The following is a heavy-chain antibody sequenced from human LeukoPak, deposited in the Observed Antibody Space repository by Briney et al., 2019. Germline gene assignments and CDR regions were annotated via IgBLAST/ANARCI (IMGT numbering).Heavy chain of an antibody. J-gene: IGHJ5*02. Sequence: SGKVSCKASGYTFTSYGISWGRQAPGQGGEGRGWISAYNGNTNYAQKLQGRVTMTTDTSTSTAYMEMRRQRDGDRAVYYCAIGGGYYGSGSYYKHWFDLWGQGTLVTASS. CDR2: ISAYNGNT. V-gene: IGHV1-18*04. D-gene: IGHD3-10*01. CDR3: AIGGGYYGSGSYYKHWFDL. CDR1: GYTFTSYG.